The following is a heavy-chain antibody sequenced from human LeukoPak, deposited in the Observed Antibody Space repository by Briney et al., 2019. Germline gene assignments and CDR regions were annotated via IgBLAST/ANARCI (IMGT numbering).Heavy chain of an antibody. J-gene: IGHJ5*02. Sequence: PGGSLRLSCAASGFTFSSYWMHWVRQAPGKGLVWVSVINGDGSSTAYADSVKGRFTISRDNAKNTLYLQMNSLRAEDTAVYYCARTTVTICFDPWGQGTLVTVSS. CDR3: ARTTVTICFDP. D-gene: IGHD4-17*01. CDR2: INGDGSST. CDR1: GFTFSSYW. V-gene: IGHV3-74*01.